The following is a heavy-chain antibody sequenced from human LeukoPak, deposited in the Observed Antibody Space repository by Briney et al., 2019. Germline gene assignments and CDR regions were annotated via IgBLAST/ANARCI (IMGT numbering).Heavy chain of an antibody. D-gene: IGHD4-23*01. J-gene: IGHJ3*02. CDR1: GGSFSGYY. CDR3: ARVPMTTVVTGAFDI. V-gene: IGHV4-34*01. CDR2: INHSGST. Sequence: SETLSLTCAVYGGSFSGYYWSWIRQPPGKGLEWIGEINHSGSTNYNPSLKSRVTISVDTSKNQFSLKLSSVTAADTAVYYCARVPMTTVVTGAFDIWGQGTMVTVSS.